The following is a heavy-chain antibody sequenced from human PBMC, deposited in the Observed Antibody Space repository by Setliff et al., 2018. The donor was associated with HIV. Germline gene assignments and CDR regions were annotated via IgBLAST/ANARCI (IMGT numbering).Heavy chain of an antibody. CDR1: GGSISSSNW. D-gene: IGHD1-20*01. CDR2: IYHSGST. J-gene: IGHJ3*01. V-gene: IGHV4-4*02. CDR3: AREAYNYDAFDV. Sequence: PSETLSLTCAVSGGSISSSNWWSWVRQPPGKGLEWIGEIYHSGSTNYNPSLKSRVIISVDKSKNQFSLKMSSVTAADTAEYYCAREAYNYDAFDVWGQGTKVTVSS.